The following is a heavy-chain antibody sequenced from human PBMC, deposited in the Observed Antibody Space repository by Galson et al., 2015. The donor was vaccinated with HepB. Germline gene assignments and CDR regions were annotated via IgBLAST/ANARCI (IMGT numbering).Heavy chain of an antibody. Sequence: LRLSCAASGFTFSSYSMNWVRQAPGKGLEWVSSISSSSSYIYYADSVKGRFTISRDNAKNSLYLQMNSLRAEDTVVYYCARKRLEIDYWGQGTLVTVSS. V-gene: IGHV3-21*01. CDR1: GFTFSSYS. J-gene: IGHJ4*02. CDR2: ISSSSSYI. D-gene: IGHD6-25*01. CDR3: ARKRLEIDY.